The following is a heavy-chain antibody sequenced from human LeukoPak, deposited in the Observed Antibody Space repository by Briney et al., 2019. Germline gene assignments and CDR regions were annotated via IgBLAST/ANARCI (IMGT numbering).Heavy chain of an antibody. CDR2: INYSGST. J-gene: IGHJ3*02. CDR3: ARDGGTTVLLGTAFDI. V-gene: IGHV4-39*07. D-gene: IGHD4-17*01. Sequence: PSETLFLTCTVSGDSIGSSTYYWAWIRQPPGKGLEWIGSINYSGSTYYNPSLKSRVTISLDTSKNQFSLKLTSVTAADTAVYYCARDGGTTVLLGTAFDIRGQGTVVTVSS. CDR1: GDSIGSSTYY.